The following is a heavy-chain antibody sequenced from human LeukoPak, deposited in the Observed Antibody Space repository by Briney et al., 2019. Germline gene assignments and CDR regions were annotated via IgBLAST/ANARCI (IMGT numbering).Heavy chain of an antibody. J-gene: IGHJ4*02. CDR2: ISAYNGNT. CDR3: ARANDQLYYFDF. D-gene: IGHD1-1*01. V-gene: IGHV1-18*01. CDR1: GYTFTSYG. Sequence: ASVKVSCKASGYTFTSYGISWVRQAPGQGLEWMGWISAYNGNTNSAQNLRGRVTMTADTSTSTAYMELRSLRSDDTAVYYCARANDQLYYFDFWGQGTLVTVSS.